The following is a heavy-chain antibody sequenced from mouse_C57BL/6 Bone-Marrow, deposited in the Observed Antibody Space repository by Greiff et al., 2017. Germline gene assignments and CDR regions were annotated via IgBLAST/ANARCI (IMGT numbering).Heavy chain of an antibody. V-gene: IGHV15-2*01. CDR2: ILPSIGRT. J-gene: IGHJ1*03. D-gene: IGHD1-1*01. CDR1: DSEVFPIAY. CDR3: ARRGTTVVAHWYFDV. Sequence: QVQLQQSGSELRSPGSSVKLSCKDFDSEVFPIAYMSWVRQKPGHGFEWIGGILPSIGRTIYGEKFEDKATLDADTLSNTAYLELNSLTSEDSAIYYCARRGTTVVAHWYFDVWGTGTTVTVSS.